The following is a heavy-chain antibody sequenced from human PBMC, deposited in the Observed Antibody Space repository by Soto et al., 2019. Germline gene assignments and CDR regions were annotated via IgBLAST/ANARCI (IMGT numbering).Heavy chain of an antibody. J-gene: IGHJ4*02. Sequence: LRLSCAASGFTFSSYAMSWVRQAPGKGLEWVSAISGSGGSTYYADSVKGRLTISRDNSKNTLYLQMNSLRAEDTAVYYCAKDPPPPYCGGDCYSGYWGQGTLVTVSS. V-gene: IGHV3-23*01. CDR1: GFTFSSYA. D-gene: IGHD2-21*02. CDR3: AKDPPPPYCGGDCYSGY. CDR2: ISGSGGST.